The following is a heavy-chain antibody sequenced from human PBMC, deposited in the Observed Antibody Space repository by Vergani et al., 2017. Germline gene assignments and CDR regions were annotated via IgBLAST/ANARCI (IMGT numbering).Heavy chain of an antibody. CDR1: GGSFSGYY. J-gene: IGHJ4*02. CDR2: INHSGST. D-gene: IGHD2-15*01. Sequence: QVQLQESGPGLVKPSETLSLTCAVYGGSFSGYYWSWIRQPPGKGLEWIGEINHSGSTNSNPSLKSRVTISVDTSKNQFSLKLSSVTASDTAVYYWSRASPYCSGGSCYQSHDYWGQGTLVTVSS. CDR3: SRASPYCSGGSCYQSHDY. V-gene: IGHV4-34*01.